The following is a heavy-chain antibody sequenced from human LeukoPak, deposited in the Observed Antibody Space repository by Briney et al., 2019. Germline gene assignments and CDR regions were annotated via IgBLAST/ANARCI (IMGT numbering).Heavy chain of an antibody. V-gene: IGHV3-30*02. J-gene: IGHJ4*02. CDR2: IRYDGSNK. CDR1: GFTFSSYG. CDR3: AREYTSGYYRTFDY. Sequence: GGSLRLSCAASGFTFSSYGMHWVRQAPGKGLEWVAFIRYDGSNKHYADSVKGRFTISRDNSKNTLYLQMNSLRAEDSAVYYCAREYTSGYYRTFDYWGQGTVVTVSS. D-gene: IGHD3-22*01.